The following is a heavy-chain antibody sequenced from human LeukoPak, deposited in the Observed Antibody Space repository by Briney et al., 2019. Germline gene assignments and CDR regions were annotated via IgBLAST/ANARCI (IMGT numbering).Heavy chain of an antibody. CDR1: GFTFSSYA. Sequence: GGSLRLSCAASGFTFSSYAMSWVRQAPGKGLEWVSAISGSGGSTYYADSVKGRFTISRDNAKNSLYLQMNSLRDDDTAVYFCAREVRGTYLDYWGQGTLVTVSS. CDR2: ISGSGGST. D-gene: IGHD4/OR15-4a*01. V-gene: IGHV3-23*01. CDR3: AREVRGTYLDY. J-gene: IGHJ4*02.